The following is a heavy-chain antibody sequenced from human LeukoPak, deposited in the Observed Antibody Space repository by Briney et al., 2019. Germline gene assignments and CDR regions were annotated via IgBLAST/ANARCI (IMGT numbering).Heavy chain of an antibody. CDR1: GGSISSSSSY. D-gene: IGHD2-2*01. V-gene: IGHV4-39*02. CDR3: ARGRLVSYYFDY. CDR2: VSYSGST. J-gene: IGHJ4*02. Sequence: SETLSLTCTVSGGSISSSSSYWGWIRQPPGKGLEWIGDVSYSGSTSYNPSLKSRVTISIDTSKNHFSLKLTSVTAADTAVYYCARGRLVSYYFDYWGQGTLVTVSS.